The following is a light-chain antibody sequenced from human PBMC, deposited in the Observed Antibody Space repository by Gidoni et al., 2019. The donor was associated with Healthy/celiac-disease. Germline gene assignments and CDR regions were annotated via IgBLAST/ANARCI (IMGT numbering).Light chain of an antibody. J-gene: IGKJ3*01. CDR3: QQYDNLPVFT. CDR2: DAS. V-gene: IGKV1-33*01. Sequence: DIQMTQSPSSLSASVGDRVTITCQASQDISNYLNWYQQKPGKAPKLLIYDASNLETGVPSRFSGSGSGTDFTFTISSLQPEDIATYYCQQYDNLPVFTFGPXTKVEIK. CDR1: QDISNY.